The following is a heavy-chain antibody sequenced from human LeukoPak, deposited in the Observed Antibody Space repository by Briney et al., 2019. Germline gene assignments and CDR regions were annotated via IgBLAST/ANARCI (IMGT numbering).Heavy chain of an antibody. CDR3: ARGLRMVRGSRYYYYYGMDV. D-gene: IGHD3-10*01. Sequence: GRSLRLSCAASGFTFSSYGMHWVRQAPGKGLEWVAVIWYDGSNKYYADSVKGRFTISRDNSKNTLYLQMNSLRAEDTAVYYCARGLRMVRGSRYYYYYGMDVWGQGTTVTVSS. CDR2: IWYDGSNK. V-gene: IGHV3-33*01. J-gene: IGHJ6*02. CDR1: GFTFSSYG.